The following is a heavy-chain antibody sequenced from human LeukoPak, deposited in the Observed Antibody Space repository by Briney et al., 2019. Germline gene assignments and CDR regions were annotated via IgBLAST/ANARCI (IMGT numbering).Heavy chain of an antibody. D-gene: IGHD1-14*01. CDR3: ARHIAPPGAHRPHDAFDI. J-gene: IGHJ3*02. V-gene: IGHV4-34*01. CDR1: GGSFSGYY. Sequence: PSETLSLTCAVYGGSFSGYYWSWIRQPPGKGLEWIGEINHSGSTNYNPSLKSRVTISVDTSKNQFSLKLSFVTAADTAVYYCARHIAPPGAHRPHDAFDIWGQGTMVTVSS. CDR2: INHSGST.